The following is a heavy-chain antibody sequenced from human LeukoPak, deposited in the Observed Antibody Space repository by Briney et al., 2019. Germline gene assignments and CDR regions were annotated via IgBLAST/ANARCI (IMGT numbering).Heavy chain of an antibody. CDR3: ARDHSYYYYYGMDV. V-gene: IGHV3-48*03. CDR2: ISSSGSTI. Sequence: PGGSLRLSCAASGFTFSSYEMNWVRQAPGKGLEWVSYISSSGSTIYYADSVKGRFTISRDNAKNSLYLQMNSLRAEDTAVYYCARDHSYYYYYGMDVWGQGTTVTVSS. CDR1: GFTFSSYE. J-gene: IGHJ6*02.